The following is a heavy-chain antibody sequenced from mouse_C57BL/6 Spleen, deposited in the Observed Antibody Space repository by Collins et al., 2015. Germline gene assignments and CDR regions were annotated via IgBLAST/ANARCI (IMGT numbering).Heavy chain of an antibody. Sequence: QVQLQQPGAELVKPGASAKMSCKASGYAFTTYWITWVKQRPGQGLEWIGDIYPGSGTSNYNEKFRDKAILTVGTSSRTAFMQLSSLTSEDSAVYYCTRGSWNFDVWGTGTTVTVSS. J-gene: IGHJ1*03. D-gene: IGHD6-1*01. CDR1: GYAFTTYW. V-gene: IGHV1-55*01. CDR2: IYPGSGTS. CDR3: TRGSWNFDV.